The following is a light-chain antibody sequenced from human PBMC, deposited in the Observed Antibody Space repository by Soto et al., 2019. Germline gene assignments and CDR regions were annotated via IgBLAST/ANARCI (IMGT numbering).Light chain of an antibody. CDR3: QQYGSSPYA. CDR1: QNVTSTY. Sequence: EIVLTQSPGTLSLSPGDRATLSCRASQNVTSTYLAWYRQKPGQPPRLLIYAASSRATGIPDRVSGGGSGTNFTLTISRLEPEDFAVYYCQQYGSSPYAFGPGTKVDIK. J-gene: IGKJ3*01. CDR2: AAS. V-gene: IGKV3-20*01.